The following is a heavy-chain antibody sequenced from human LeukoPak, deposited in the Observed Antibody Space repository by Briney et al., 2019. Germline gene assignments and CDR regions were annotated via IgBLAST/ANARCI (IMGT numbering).Heavy chain of an antibody. CDR2: IYHSGRT. J-gene: IGHJ5*02. D-gene: IGHD3-10*01. V-gene: IGHV4-4*02. Sequence: PSETLSLTCAVAGGSISSGNWWTWVRQPPGKGLEWIGEIYHSGRTNYSPSLKSRVTISVDKSKNQFSLKLSSVTAADTAVYYCAKAGSLLLWFGEREHDYNWFDPWGQGTLVTVSS. CDR1: GGSISSGNW. CDR3: AKAGSLLLWFGEREHDYNWFDP.